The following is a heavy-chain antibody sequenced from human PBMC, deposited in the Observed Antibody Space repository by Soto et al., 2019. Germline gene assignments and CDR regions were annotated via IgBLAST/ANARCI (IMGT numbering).Heavy chain of an antibody. J-gene: IGHJ4*02. D-gene: IGHD2-21*01. Sequence: SLKVPCKASGGTFSSYAISWVRQAPGQGLELMGGIIPIFGTANYAHKFQGRVTITADESTSTAYMELSSLRSEDTAVYYFAGGATKGCFWDLALLKYWGQGTLVTVSS. CDR2: IIPIFGTA. V-gene: IGHV1-69*13. CDR3: AGGATKGCFWDLALLKY. CDR1: GGTFSSYA.